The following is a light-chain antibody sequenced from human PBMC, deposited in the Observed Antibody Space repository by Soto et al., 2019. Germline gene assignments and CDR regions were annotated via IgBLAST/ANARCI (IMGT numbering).Light chain of an antibody. V-gene: IGLV2-14*01. Sequence: QSALTQPASVSGSPGQSITISCTGTSSDVGGYNYVSWYQQHPGKVPKLMIYEVSNWPSGVSNRFSGSKSGNTASLTISGLQAEDEADYYCSSFTSANTWLFGGGTKLNVL. J-gene: IGLJ3*02. CDR1: SSDVGGYNY. CDR3: SSFTSANTWL. CDR2: EVS.